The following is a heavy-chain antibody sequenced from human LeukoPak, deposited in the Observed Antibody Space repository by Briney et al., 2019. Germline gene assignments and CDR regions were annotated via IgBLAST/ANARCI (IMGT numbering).Heavy chain of an antibody. V-gene: IGHV3-43*02. CDR3: AKEEYSHTTNYFDN. CDR1: GFIFDDYA. D-gene: IGHD2-8*01. CDR2: ISGDGGST. Sequence: GGSLRLSCAASGFIFDDYAMHWVRHAPGKGLEWVSLISGDGGSTFADSVRGRFTISRDNSKNSLSLQMNSLTTADTALYYCAKEEYSHTTNYFDNWGQGILVTVSS. J-gene: IGHJ4*02.